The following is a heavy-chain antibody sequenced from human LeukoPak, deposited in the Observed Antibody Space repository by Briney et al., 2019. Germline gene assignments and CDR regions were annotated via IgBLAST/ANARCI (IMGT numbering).Heavy chain of an antibody. Sequence: GGSLRLSCAASGFTLSTYWMSWVRQAPGKGLEWVANIKEDGSETNYVDSVKGRFTISRDNTKNSVYLQMNSLRADDTAVYYCARDRAVPGLFDYWGQGTLVTVSS. CDR3: ARDRAVPGLFDY. CDR1: GFTLSTYW. J-gene: IGHJ4*02. D-gene: IGHD6-19*01. CDR2: IKEDGSET. V-gene: IGHV3-7*01.